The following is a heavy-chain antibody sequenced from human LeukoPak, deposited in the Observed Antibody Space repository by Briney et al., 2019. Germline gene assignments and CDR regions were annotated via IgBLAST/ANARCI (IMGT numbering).Heavy chain of an antibody. J-gene: IGHJ6*03. CDR2: IYYSGST. D-gene: IGHD3-3*01. V-gene: IGHV4-39*01. Sequence: SETLSLTCTVSGGSISSSSYYWGWIRQPPGKWLEWIGSIYYSGSTYYNPSLKGRVTISVDTSKNQFSLKLSSVTAADTAVYYCAKARDSTNYDFWSGYYGPYYYYYMDVWGKGTTVTVSS. CDR3: AKARDSTNYDFWSGYYGPYYYYYMDV. CDR1: GGSISSSSYY.